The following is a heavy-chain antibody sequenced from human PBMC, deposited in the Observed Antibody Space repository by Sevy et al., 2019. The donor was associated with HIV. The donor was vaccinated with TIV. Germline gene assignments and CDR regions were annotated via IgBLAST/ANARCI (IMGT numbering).Heavy chain of an antibody. J-gene: IGHJ4*02. Sequence: GGSLRLSCAASGFTFSSYAMHWVRQAPGKGLEWVAVISYDGSNKYYADSVKGRFTISRDNSKNTLYLQMNSLRAEDTAVYYCARGGATGYFDYWGQRTLVTVSS. V-gene: IGHV3-30-3*01. D-gene: IGHD1-26*01. CDR1: GFTFSSYA. CDR3: ARGGATGYFDY. CDR2: ISYDGSNK.